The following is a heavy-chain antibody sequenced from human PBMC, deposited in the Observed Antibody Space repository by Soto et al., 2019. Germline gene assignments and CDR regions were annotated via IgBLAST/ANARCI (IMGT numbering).Heavy chain of an antibody. D-gene: IGHD3-10*01. CDR1: GGTFSSYA. CDR3: ARKFGGDFYYYGVDV. CDR2: IIPIFGTA. V-gene: IGHV1-69*13. Sequence: EASVKVSCKASGGTFSSYAISWVRQAPGQGLEWMGGIIPIFGTANYAQKFQGRVTITADESTSTAYMELSSLRSEDPAVYYCARKFGGDFYYYGVDVWGQGTTVTVSS. J-gene: IGHJ6*02.